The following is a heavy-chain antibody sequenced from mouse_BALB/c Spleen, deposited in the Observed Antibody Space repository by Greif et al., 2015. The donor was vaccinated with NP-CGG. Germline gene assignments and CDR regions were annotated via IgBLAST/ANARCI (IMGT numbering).Heavy chain of an antibody. Sequence: EVQGVESGGGLVKPGGSLKLSCAASGFAFSSYDMSWVRQTPEKRLEWVAHISSGGGSTYYPDTVKGRFTISRDDAKNTLYLQMSSLKSEDTAMYYCARYDGYYYYAMDYWGQGTSVTVSS. D-gene: IGHD2-3*01. CDR1: GFAFSSYD. CDR3: ARYDGYYYYAMDY. V-gene: IGHV5-12-1*01. CDR2: ISSGGGST. J-gene: IGHJ4*01.